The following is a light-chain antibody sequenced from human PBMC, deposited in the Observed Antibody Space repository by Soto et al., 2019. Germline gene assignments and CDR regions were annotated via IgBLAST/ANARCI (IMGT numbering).Light chain of an antibody. V-gene: IGKV1-5*01. Sequence: DIQMTQSPSTLSASIGGRVTITCRASQSISGFLAWYQQKPGKAPNLLLYDASNLQSGVPSRFSGSGSGTEFNITISSLQPDDFATYYCQQSYSTPPVTFGGGTKVEIK. CDR3: QQSYSTPPVT. CDR2: DAS. CDR1: QSISGF. J-gene: IGKJ4*01.